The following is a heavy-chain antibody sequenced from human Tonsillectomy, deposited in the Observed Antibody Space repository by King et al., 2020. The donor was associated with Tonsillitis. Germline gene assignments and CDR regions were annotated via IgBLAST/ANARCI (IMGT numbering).Heavy chain of an antibody. CDR1: GGSISSYY. Sequence: VQLQESGPGLVKSSETLSLTCTVSGGSISSYYCSWIRQPPGKGLEWIGYIHYSGSTNYNPSLKSRVTISVDTSKNQFSLKLSSVTAADTAVYYCARHSGGNHDVFAIWGQGTVVTVSS. CDR3: ARHSGGNHDVFAI. V-gene: IGHV4-59*08. CDR2: IHYSGST. D-gene: IGHD3-10*01. J-gene: IGHJ3*02.